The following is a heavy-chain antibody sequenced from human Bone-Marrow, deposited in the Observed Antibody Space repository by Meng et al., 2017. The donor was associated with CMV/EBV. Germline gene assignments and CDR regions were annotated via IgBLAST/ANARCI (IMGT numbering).Heavy chain of an antibody. CDR1: GFTFSSYE. D-gene: IGHD3-16*01. J-gene: IGHJ4*02. V-gene: IGHV3-7*01. CDR2: IKQDGSEK. Sequence: GESLKISCAASGFTFSSYEMNWVRQAPGKALEWVANIKQDGSEKYYVDSVKGRFTISRDNAKNSLYLQMNNLRAEDTAVYYCAREGGGNLDYWGQGTLVTVSS. CDR3: AREGGGNLDY.